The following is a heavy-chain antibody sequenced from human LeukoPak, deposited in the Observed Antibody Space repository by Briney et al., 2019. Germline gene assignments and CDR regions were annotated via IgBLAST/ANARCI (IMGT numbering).Heavy chain of an antibody. D-gene: IGHD2-2*01. Sequence: PGGCLRLFCAASGFTFSSYAMSWVRQAPGRGLEGGSAITDTGGGTYYADSVKGRFTISRDNSKNTLYLQMNSLRAEDTAVYYCAKDSRIVPAATEFDYWGQGTLVTVSS. CDR2: ITDTGGGT. CDR3: AKDSRIVPAATEFDY. V-gene: IGHV3-23*01. CDR1: GFTFSSYA. J-gene: IGHJ4*02.